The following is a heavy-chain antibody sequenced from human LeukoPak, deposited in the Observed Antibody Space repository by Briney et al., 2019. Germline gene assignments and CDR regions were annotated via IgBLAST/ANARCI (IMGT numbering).Heavy chain of an antibody. CDR1: GYSISSGYY. CDR3: ARVGYSSGWDKFDY. CDR2: IYHSGST. Sequence: SETLSLTCTVSGYSISSGYYWGWIRQPPGKGLEWIGSIYHSGSTYYNPSLKSRVTTSVDTSKNQFSLKLSSVTAADTAVYYCARVGYSSGWDKFDYWGQGTLVTVSS. V-gene: IGHV4-38-2*02. D-gene: IGHD6-19*01. J-gene: IGHJ4*02.